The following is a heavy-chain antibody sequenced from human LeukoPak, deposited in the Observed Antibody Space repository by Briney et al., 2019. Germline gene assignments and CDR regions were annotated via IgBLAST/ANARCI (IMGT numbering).Heavy chain of an antibody. J-gene: IGHJ6*03. CDR2: INGDGSST. CDR1: GFTLSSYY. Sequence: GGSLRLSCVASGFTLSSYYMHWVRQVPGKGLVWVSCINGDGSSTKYADSVKGRFTISRDNAKNTLYLQVNSLRAEDTAVYYCAKEAGYSYGYYYYYYMDVWGKGTTVTTSS. D-gene: IGHD5-18*01. V-gene: IGHV3-74*01. CDR3: AKEAGYSYGYYYYYYMDV.